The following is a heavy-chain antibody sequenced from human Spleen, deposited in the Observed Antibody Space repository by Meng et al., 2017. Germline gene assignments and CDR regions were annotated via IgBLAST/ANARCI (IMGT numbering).Heavy chain of an antibody. J-gene: IGHJ4*02. V-gene: IGHV2-5*02. CDR2: IYWDGDK. CDR3: AHSGYDLLTGYYSHYFDQ. CDR1: GFSLSTSGVG. D-gene: IGHD3-9*01. Sequence: QITLKESGPTLVKPTQTLTLTCTFSGFSLSTSGVGVGWIRQPPGEALEWLALIYWDGDKRYSPSLKSRLAITKVTSKKQVVLTMTNMDPVDTAKYYCAHSGYDLLTGYYSHYFDQWGQGTLVTVSS.